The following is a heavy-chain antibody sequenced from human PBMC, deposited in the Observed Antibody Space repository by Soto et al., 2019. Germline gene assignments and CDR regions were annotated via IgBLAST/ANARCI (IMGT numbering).Heavy chain of an antibody. J-gene: IGHJ5*02. V-gene: IGHV1-18*01. D-gene: IGHD3-10*01. CDR1: SYTFTSYG. CDR3: ARSGSYYPARNWFGP. Sequence: QLVQSGVEMKNPGASVKVSCKASSYTFTSYGISLVRQAPGQGLEWMGWISGFNDDTNHAQKFQGRVTVTKDTSTSTAYMELRSLKSDDTAMYYCARSGSYYPARNWFGPWGQGTLVIVSS. CDR2: ISGFNDDT.